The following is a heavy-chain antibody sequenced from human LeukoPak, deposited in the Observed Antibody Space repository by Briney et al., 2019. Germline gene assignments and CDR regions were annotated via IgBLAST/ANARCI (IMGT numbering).Heavy chain of an antibody. D-gene: IGHD6-13*01. J-gene: IGHJ3*02. CDR3: AKGIAAAQLGYAFDI. CDR1: GFTFDDYA. V-gene: IGHV3-9*01. CDR2: VNRNSDII. Sequence: PGGSLRLSCAASGFTFDDYAMHWVRQAPGKGLEWVSGVNRNSDIIVYADSVKGQFTISRDNAKNSLYLQMNSLRTEDTALYYCAKGIAAAQLGYAFDIWGQGTMVTVSS.